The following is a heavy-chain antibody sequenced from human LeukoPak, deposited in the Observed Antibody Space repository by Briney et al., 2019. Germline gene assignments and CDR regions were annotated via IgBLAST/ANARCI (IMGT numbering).Heavy chain of an antibody. CDR2: IRYDGSNK. V-gene: IGHV3-30*02. D-gene: IGHD6-13*01. CDR3: AKDSSSRYLELGYFDY. Sequence: GGSLRLSCAASGFTFSSYGMHWVRQAPGKGLEWVAFIRYDGSNKYYADSVKGRFTISRDNSKNTLYLQMNSLRAEDTAVYYCAKDSSSRYLELGYFDYWGQGTLVTVSS. J-gene: IGHJ4*02. CDR1: GFTFSSYG.